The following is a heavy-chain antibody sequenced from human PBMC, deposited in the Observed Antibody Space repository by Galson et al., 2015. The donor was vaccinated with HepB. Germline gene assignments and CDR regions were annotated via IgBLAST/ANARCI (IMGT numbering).Heavy chain of an antibody. J-gene: IGHJ5*02. Sequence: SVKVSCKASGYTFTSYAMHWVRQAPGQRLEWMGWINAGNGNTKYSQKFQGRVTITRDTSASTAYMELSSLRSEDTAVYYCARGPVTIFGVVNLNWFDPWGQGTLVTVSS. CDR2: INAGNGNT. D-gene: IGHD3-3*01. V-gene: IGHV1-3*01. CDR3: ARGPVTIFGVVNLNWFDP. CDR1: GYTFTSYA.